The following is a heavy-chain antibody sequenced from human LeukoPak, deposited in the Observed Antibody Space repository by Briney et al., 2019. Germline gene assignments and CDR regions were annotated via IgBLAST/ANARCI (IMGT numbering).Heavy chain of an antibody. V-gene: IGHV1-2*02. CDR2: INPNSGGT. CDR1: GYTFTGYY. J-gene: IGHJ6*02. CDR3: ASAEYVDYYYYGMDV. Sequence: ASVKVSCKASGYTFTGYYMHWVRQAPGRGLEWMGWINPNSGGTNYAQKFQGRVTMTRDTSISTAYMELSRLRSDDTAVYYCASAEYVDYYYYGMDVWGQGTTVTVSS. D-gene: IGHD1-14*01.